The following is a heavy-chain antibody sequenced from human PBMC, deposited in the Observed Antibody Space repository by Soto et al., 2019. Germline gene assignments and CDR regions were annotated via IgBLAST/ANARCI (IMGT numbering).Heavy chain of an antibody. V-gene: IGHV3-21*01. CDR2: ISSTTNYI. J-gene: IGHJ4*02. CDR1: GFTFSRYS. CDR3: ARESEDLTSSFDY. Sequence: GGSLRLSCAASGFTFSRYSMNWVRQAPGKGLEWVSSISSTTNYIYYADSMKGRFTVSRDNAKNSVYLDMNSLSAEDTAVYYCARESEDLTSSFDYWGQGTLVTVYS.